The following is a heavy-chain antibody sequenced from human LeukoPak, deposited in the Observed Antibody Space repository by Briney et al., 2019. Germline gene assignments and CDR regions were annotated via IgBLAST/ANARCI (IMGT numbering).Heavy chain of an antibody. Sequence: GGSLRLSCAASGFTFDDYGMSWVRQAPGKGLEWVSGINWNGGSTGYADSVNGGFTISRDNAKNSLYLQMNSLRAEDTALYYCASIGYYYDSSGPMGIWGQGTMVTVSS. D-gene: IGHD3-22*01. V-gene: IGHV3-20*04. J-gene: IGHJ3*02. CDR1: GFTFDDYG. CDR3: ASIGYYYDSSGPMGI. CDR2: INWNGGST.